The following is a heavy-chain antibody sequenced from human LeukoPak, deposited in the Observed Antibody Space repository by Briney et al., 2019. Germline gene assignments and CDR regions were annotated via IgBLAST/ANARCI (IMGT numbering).Heavy chain of an antibody. V-gene: IGHV4-61*02. D-gene: IGHD3-10*01. J-gene: IGHJ5*02. CDR2: IYTSGST. Sequence: SETLSLTCTVSGGSISSGSYYWSWIRQPAGKGLEWIGRIYTSGSTNYNPSPKSRVTISVDTSKNLFSLKLSSVTAADTAVYYCARGMVRGVIADPWGQGTLVTVSS. CDR1: GGSISSGSYY. CDR3: ARGMVRGVIADP.